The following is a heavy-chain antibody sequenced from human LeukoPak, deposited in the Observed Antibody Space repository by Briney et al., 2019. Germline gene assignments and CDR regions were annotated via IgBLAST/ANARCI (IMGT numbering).Heavy chain of an antibody. D-gene: IGHD4-17*01. CDR3: ASAMTTVTLFDY. CDR2: ISGSGGST. J-gene: IGHJ4*02. Sequence: GGSLRLSCAASGFTFSSYAMSWVRQAPGKGLEWVSAISGSGGSTYYADSVKGRFTISRDNAKNSLYLQMNSLRAEDTAVYYCASAMTTVTLFDYWGQGTLVTVSS. V-gene: IGHV3-23*01. CDR1: GFTFSSYA.